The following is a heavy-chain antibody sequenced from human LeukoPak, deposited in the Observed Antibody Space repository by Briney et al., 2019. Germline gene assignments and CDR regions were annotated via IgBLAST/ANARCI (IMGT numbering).Heavy chain of an antibody. Sequence: AGGSLRLSCAASGFTFSDYYMSWIRQAPGKGLEWVSYISSSGSTIYYADSVKGRFTISRDNSKNTLYVQVDSLGTEDTAAYYCAKGSYYDSSGSFYFDYWGQGTLVTVSS. J-gene: IGHJ4*02. CDR2: ISSSGSTI. CDR3: AKGSYYDSSGSFYFDY. D-gene: IGHD3-22*01. CDR1: GFTFSDYY. V-gene: IGHV3-11*01.